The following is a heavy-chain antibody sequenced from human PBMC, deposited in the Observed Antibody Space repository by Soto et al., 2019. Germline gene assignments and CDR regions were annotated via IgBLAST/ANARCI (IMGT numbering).Heavy chain of an antibody. J-gene: IGHJ4*02. CDR3: VTLTYDDFWSAPF. Sequence: QVQLVQSGAELKKPGASVRVSCKTSGYTFADFYIHWVRQAPGQGFEWMGWMNPNTGGAFYAKKFLGRVAMTRDTSLSPAYIELSRLSSNDTAVYFCVTLTYDDFWSAPFWGQGPLVTVSS. D-gene: IGHD3-3*01. CDR2: MNPNTGGA. V-gene: IGHV1-2*02. CDR1: GYTFADFY.